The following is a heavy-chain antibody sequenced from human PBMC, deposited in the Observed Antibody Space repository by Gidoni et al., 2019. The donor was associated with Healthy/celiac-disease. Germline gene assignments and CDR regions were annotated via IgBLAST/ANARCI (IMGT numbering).Heavy chain of an antibody. Sequence: QVQLVQLGAEVTKPGSSVKASCKALGGTFSSYAISWVRQAPGQGLEWMGRITPILGIANYAQKFQGRVTITADKSTSTAYMELSSLRSEDTAVYYCASSPRSGSYCFDYWGQGTLVTVSS. CDR2: ITPILGIA. CDR1: GGTFSSYA. J-gene: IGHJ4*02. V-gene: IGHV1-69*04. D-gene: IGHD3-10*01. CDR3: ASSPRSGSYCFDY.